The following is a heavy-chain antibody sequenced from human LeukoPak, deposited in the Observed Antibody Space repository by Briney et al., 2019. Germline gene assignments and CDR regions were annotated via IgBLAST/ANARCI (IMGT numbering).Heavy chain of an antibody. CDR3: AKDLRWFGELSSFGMDV. CDR2: ISWNSGSI. Sequence: GGSLRLSCVASGFTFDDYAMHWVRQAPGKGLEWVSGISWNSGSIGYADSVKGRFTISRDNAKNSLYLQMNSLRAEDTALYYCAKDLRWFGELSSFGMDVWGQGTTVTVSS. CDR1: GFTFDDYA. D-gene: IGHD3-10*01. J-gene: IGHJ6*02. V-gene: IGHV3-9*01.